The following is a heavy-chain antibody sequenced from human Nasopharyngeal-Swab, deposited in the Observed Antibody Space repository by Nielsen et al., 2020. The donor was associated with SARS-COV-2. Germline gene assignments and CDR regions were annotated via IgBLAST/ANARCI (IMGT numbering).Heavy chain of an antibody. D-gene: IGHD1-26*01. CDR1: GYTFTSYD. CDR2: MNPNSGNT. Sequence: ASVKVSCKASGYTFTSYDINWVRQATGQGLEWMGWMNPNSGNTGYAQKFQGRVTMTRNTSISTAYMELSSLRSEDTAVYYCARGIVGVVEYDYHYGMDVWGQGTTVTVSS. V-gene: IGHV1-8*01. CDR3: ARGIVGVVEYDYHYGMDV. J-gene: IGHJ6*02.